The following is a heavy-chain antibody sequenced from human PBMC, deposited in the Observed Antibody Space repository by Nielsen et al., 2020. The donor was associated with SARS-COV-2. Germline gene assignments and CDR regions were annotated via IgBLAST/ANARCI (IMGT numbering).Heavy chain of an antibody. V-gene: IGHV3-30*04. Sequence: GESLKISCAASGFTFSNYAFHWVRQAPGEGLHWMTIISYDGTEHYADSVKGRFTISRDNAKTSLYLQMSSLRAEDTAIYYCARYCNAGNCSVGAFDVWGQGTMVTVSS. D-gene: IGHD2-15*01. J-gene: IGHJ3*01. CDR3: ARYCNAGNCSVGAFDV. CDR1: GFTFSNYA. CDR2: ISYDGTE.